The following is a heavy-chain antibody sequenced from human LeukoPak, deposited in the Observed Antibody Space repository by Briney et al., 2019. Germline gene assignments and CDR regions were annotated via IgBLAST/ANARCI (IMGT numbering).Heavy chain of an antibody. CDR1: GFTFSDHY. D-gene: IGHD3-16*01. CDR2: IYSGGST. CDR3: ASLTPYYFDY. J-gene: IGHJ4*02. Sequence: GGSLRLSCAASGFTFSDHYMSWVRQAPGKGLEWVSVIYSGGSTYYADSVKGRFTISRDNSKNTLYLQMNSLRAEDTAVYYCASLTPYYFDYWGQGTLVTVSS. V-gene: IGHV3-53*01.